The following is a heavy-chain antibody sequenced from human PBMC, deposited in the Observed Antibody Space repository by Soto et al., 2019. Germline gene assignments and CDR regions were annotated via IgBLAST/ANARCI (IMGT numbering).Heavy chain of an antibody. CDR1: GFTFSSYW. CDR2: INSDGSST. J-gene: IGHJ6*02. CDR3: ARVLRCSSTSCSYGMDV. V-gene: IGHV3-74*01. Sequence: QPGGSLRLSCAASGFTFSSYWMHWVRQAPGKGLVWVSRINSDGSSTSYADSVKGRFNISRDNDKNTLYLQMNSLRAEDTAVYYCARVLRCSSTSCSYGMDVWGQGTTVTVSS. D-gene: IGHD2-2*01.